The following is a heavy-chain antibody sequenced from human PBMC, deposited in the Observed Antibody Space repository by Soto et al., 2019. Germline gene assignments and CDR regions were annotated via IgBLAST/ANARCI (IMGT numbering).Heavy chain of an antibody. D-gene: IGHD5-12*01. Sequence: SVKVSCKASGLNFPDSAIQWVRQARGQGLEWIGWIVVATGKTNYAQMLQQRVTITRDTSTGTAYMELNSLRSEDTAVYYCAEDSRTGYELDYWGEGTLV. CDR3: AEDSRTGYELDY. V-gene: IGHV1-58*02. CDR1: GLNFPDSA. CDR2: IVVATGKT. J-gene: IGHJ4*02.